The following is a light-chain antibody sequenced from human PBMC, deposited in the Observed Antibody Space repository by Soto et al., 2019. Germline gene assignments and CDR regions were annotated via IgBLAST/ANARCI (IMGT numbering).Light chain of an antibody. J-gene: IGKJ4*01. Sequence: EIVMTQSPVTLSVSPGERVTLSCRASQSVSSNLAWYQQKPGQAPSLLIYGAFTRATGIPARFSGSGSGTDFTLTISSLEPEDFAVYYCQQHANWPLTFGGGTKVDI. CDR2: GAF. CDR1: QSVSSN. CDR3: QQHANWPLT. V-gene: IGKV3-11*01.